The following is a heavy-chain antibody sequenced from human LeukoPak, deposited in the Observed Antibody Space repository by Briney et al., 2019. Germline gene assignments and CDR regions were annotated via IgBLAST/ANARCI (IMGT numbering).Heavy chain of an antibody. Sequence: GGSLRLSCTGSGFTFGDYAVIWVRQAPGGGLEWVGFIRSKAYGATTEYAASVKGTFTISRDDSKSIAYLQMDSLKTEDTAVYYCTRDYGDYKGDYWGQGTLVTVSS. J-gene: IGHJ4*02. CDR3: TRDYGDYKGDY. D-gene: IGHD4-17*01. CDR2: IRSKAYGATT. CDR1: GFTFGDYA. V-gene: IGHV3-49*04.